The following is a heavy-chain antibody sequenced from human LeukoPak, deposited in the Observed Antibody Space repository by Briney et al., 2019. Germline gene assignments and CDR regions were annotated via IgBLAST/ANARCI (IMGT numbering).Heavy chain of an antibody. J-gene: IGHJ5*02. CDR2: INHSGST. CDR1: GGSFSGYY. V-gene: IGHV4-34*01. D-gene: IGHD4-11*01. CDR3: ARVVLIYSNYWFDP. Sequence: SSETLSLTCAVYGGSFSGYYWSWIRQPPGKGLEWIGEINHSGSTNYNPSLKSRVTISVDTSKNQFSLKLSSITTADTAVYCCARVVLIYSNYWFDPWGQGTLVTVSS.